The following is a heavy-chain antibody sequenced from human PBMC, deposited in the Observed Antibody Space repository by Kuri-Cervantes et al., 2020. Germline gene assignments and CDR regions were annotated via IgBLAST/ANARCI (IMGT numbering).Heavy chain of an antibody. D-gene: IGHD1-26*01. V-gene: IGHV4-4*07. CDR3: ATWELLGGY. Sequence: SETLSLTCTLSGGSISGYYWSWIRQSAGKGLEFIGRVYSSGGTNYNPSLESRVTMSIDTAKKQVSLRLTSVTAADTAVYYSATWELLGGYWGQGTLVTVSS. J-gene: IGHJ4*02. CDR2: VYSSGGT. CDR1: GGSISGYY.